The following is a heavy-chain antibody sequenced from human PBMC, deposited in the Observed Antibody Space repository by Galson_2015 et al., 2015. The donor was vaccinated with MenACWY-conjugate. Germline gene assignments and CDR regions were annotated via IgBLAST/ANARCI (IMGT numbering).Heavy chain of an antibody. Sequence: QSGAEVKQPGESLKISCKGSGSYFTSYWIAWVRQIPGKGLEWMGLISPGDSNTRYSPPFQGQVTISADKSISTAYLQWSSLKASDTAMYYCARHPPGGRGMDVWGQGTTVTVSS. V-gene: IGHV5-51*01. J-gene: IGHJ6*02. CDR1: GSYFTSYW. D-gene: IGHD1-26*01. CDR2: ISPGDSNT. CDR3: ARHPPGGRGMDV.